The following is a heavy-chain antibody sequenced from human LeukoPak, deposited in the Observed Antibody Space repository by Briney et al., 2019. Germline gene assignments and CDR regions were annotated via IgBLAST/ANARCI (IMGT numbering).Heavy chain of an antibody. J-gene: IGHJ3*02. Sequence: ASVKVSCKASGGTFSSYAISWVRQTPGQGLEWMGGIIPIFGTANYAQKFQGRVTITADESTSTAYMELGSLRSEDTAVYYCARAGTSYCGGDCRDDAFDIWGQGTMVTVSS. CDR1: GGTFSSYA. V-gene: IGHV1-69*01. CDR3: ARAGTSYCGGDCRDDAFDI. D-gene: IGHD2-21*01. CDR2: IIPIFGTA.